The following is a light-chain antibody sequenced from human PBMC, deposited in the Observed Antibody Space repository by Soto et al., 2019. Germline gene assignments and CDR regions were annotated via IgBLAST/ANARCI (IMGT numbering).Light chain of an antibody. CDR1: SSDVGGYNY. CDR3: SSYAGSNNLVV. Sequence: QSALTQPPCASGSRGQSVTISCTGTSSDVGGYNYVSWYQQHPGKAPKLMIYEVSKRPSGVPDRFSGSKSGNTASLTVSGLQAEDEADYYCSSYAGSNNLVVFGGGTKLTAL. CDR2: EVS. V-gene: IGLV2-8*01. J-gene: IGLJ2*01.